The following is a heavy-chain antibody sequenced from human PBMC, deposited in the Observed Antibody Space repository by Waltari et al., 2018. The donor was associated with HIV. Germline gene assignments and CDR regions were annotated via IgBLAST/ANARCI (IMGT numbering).Heavy chain of an antibody. CDR3: ARDQTMTRAFDI. D-gene: IGHD3-22*01. Sequence: QVQLVESGGGVVQPGGSLRLSCAASGFPFSRYDMHWVRQAPGKGLEWVAVISYDGSNKYYADSVKGRFTISRDNSKNTLYLQMNSLRAKDTAVYYCARDQTMTRAFDIWGQGTMVTVSS. CDR2: ISYDGSNK. V-gene: IGHV3-30*01. CDR1: GFPFSRYD. J-gene: IGHJ3*02.